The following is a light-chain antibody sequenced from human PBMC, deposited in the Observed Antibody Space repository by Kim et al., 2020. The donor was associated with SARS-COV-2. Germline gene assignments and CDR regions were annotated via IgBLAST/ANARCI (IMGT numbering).Light chain of an antibody. CDR3: NSRDSSGDHFV. Sequence: SSELTQDPAVSVALGQTVRITCRGDSLRSYFASRYQQKPGQAPLPVMFDKDNRPSGIPDRFSGSSSGDTASLTITGAQAEDEADYYCNSRDSSGDHFVFGTVTKVTVL. J-gene: IGLJ1*01. V-gene: IGLV3-19*01. CDR2: DKD. CDR1: SLRSYF.